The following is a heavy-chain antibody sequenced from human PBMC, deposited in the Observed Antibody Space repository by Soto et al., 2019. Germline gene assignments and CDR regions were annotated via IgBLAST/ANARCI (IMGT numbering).Heavy chain of an antibody. CDR1: GFTFSSYG. CDR3: AKDLHRVWFGELYGQGFDY. V-gene: IGHV3-30*18. CDR2: ISYDGSNK. Sequence: QVQLVESGGGVVQPGRSLRLSCAASGFTFSSYGMHWVRQAPGKGLEWVTGISYDGSNKYYGDSVKGRFTISRDNSKNTLYLQMNSLRAEDTAVYYCAKDLHRVWFGELYGQGFDYWGQGTLVTVSS. J-gene: IGHJ4*02. D-gene: IGHD3-10*01.